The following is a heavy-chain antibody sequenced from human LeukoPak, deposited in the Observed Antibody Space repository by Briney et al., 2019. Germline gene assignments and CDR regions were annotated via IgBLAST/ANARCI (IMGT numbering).Heavy chain of an antibody. CDR2: ISAYNGNT. CDR3: ARQYNYDSRAFDY. CDR1: GYTFTSYG. D-gene: IGHD5-18*01. J-gene: IGHJ4*02. Sequence: ASVKVSCKASGYTFTSYGISWVRQAPGQGLEWMGWISAYNGNTDYAQKLQGRVTMTTDTSTNTVYMELRSLRSDDTAVYYCARQYNYDSRAFDYWGQGTLVTVSS. V-gene: IGHV1-18*01.